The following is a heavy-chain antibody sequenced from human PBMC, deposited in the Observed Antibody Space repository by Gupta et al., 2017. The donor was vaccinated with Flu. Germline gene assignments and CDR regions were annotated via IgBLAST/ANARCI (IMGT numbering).Heavy chain of an antibody. CDR1: GLTFSGPT. J-gene: IGHJ5*02. V-gene: IGHV3-73*01. CDR3: ARGMDGGWFDP. CDR2: IRSKANSYAT. D-gene: IGHD3/OR15-3a*01. Sequence: EVQLAVSGGGLVKLGGSLTLSWAGPGLTFSGPTMHWVRQASGKGLEWVGRIRSKANSYATAYAASVKGRFTISRDDSKNTAYLQMNSLKTEDTAVYYCARGMDGGWFDPWGQGTLVTVSS.